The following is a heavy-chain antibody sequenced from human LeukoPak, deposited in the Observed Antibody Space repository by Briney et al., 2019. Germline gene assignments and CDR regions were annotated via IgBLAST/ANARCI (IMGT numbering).Heavy chain of an antibody. CDR1: GYTFTSYD. D-gene: IGHD3-10*01. Sequence: ASVKVSCKASGYTFTSYDINWVRQATGQGLEWMGWMNPNSGNTGYAQKFQGRVTMTRNTSISTAYMELSSLRSEDTAVYYCARGTALLLWFGELLSHAFDIWGQGTMVTVSS. CDR2: MNPNSGNT. J-gene: IGHJ3*02. V-gene: IGHV1-8*01. CDR3: ARGTALLLWFGELLSHAFDI.